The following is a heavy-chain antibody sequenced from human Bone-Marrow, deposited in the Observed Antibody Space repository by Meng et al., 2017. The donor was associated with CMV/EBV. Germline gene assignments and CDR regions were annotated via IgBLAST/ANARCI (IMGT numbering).Heavy chain of an antibody. Sequence: GESLKISCAASGFTFSSYSMNWVRQAPGKGLEWVSYISSSSSTIYYADSVKGRFTISRDNAKNSLYLQMNSLRAEDTAVYYCARDPAGTYYDFWSGYYGMAFWGPGNTVNVSS. CDR2: ISSSSSTI. CDR3: ARDPAGTYYDFWSGYYGMAF. D-gene: IGHD3-3*01. J-gene: IGHJ6*02. V-gene: IGHV3-48*04. CDR1: GFTFSSYS.